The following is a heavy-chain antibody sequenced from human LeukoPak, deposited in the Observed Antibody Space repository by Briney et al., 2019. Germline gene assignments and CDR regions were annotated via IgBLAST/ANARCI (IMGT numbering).Heavy chain of an antibody. V-gene: IGHV4-59*01. CDR2: IYYSGST. J-gene: IGHJ4*02. Sequence: SETLSLTCTVSGGSISSYYWSWIRQPPGKGLEWIGYIYYSGSTNYNPSLESRVTISVDTSKNQFSLKLSSVTAADTAVYYCARDRAVAGPELDYWGQGTLVTVSS. CDR1: GGSISSYY. CDR3: ARDRAVAGPELDY. D-gene: IGHD6-19*01.